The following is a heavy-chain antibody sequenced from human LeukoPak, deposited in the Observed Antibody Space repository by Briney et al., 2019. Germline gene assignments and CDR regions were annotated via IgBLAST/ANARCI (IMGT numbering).Heavy chain of an antibody. D-gene: IGHD3-22*01. V-gene: IGHV4-34*01. CDR3: ARTDYYDSSGYHNWFDP. Sequence: GSLRLSCAASGFTFSSYGMHWVRQPPGKGLEWIGEINHSGSTNYNPSLKSRVTISVDTSKNQFSLKLSSVTAADTAVYYCARTDYYDSSGYHNWFDPWGQGTLVTVSS. CDR2: INHSGST. J-gene: IGHJ5*02. CDR1: GFTFSSYG.